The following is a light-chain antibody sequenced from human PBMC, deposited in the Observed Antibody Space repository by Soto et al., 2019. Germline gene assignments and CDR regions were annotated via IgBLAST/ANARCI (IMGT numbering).Light chain of an antibody. V-gene: IGKV1-8*01. Sequence: IQMTQSPSSLSASVVDRVTITFLASQATDSWLAWYQQKPGEAPKLLIFTGSLLHSGVPPRFSGSGSGTDFTLTISCLQSEDFATYYCQQYYSYPPTFGQGTKVDIK. CDR2: TGS. CDR3: QQYYSYPPT. J-gene: IGKJ1*01. CDR1: QATDSW.